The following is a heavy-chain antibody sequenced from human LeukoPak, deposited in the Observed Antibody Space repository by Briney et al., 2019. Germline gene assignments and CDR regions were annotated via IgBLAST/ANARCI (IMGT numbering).Heavy chain of an antibody. CDR3: ARDSMVRGVYHNWFDP. V-gene: IGHV1-18*01. CDR2: ISAYNGNT. CDR1: GYTFTSYG. J-gene: IGHJ5*02. Sequence: ASVKVSCKASGYTFTSYGISWVRQAPGQGLEWMGWISAYNGNTNYAQKLQGRVTMTTDTSTSTAYMELRSLRSDDTAVYYCARDSMVRGVYHNWFDPWGQGTLVTVSS. D-gene: IGHD3-10*01.